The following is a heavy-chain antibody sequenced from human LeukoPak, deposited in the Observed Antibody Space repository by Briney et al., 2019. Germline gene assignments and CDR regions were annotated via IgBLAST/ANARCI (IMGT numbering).Heavy chain of an antibody. Sequence: PSETLSLTCAVSGGSISSSSYYWGWIRQPPGKGLEWIGSIFYSGSTYYNPSLKSRVTISVDTSKNQFSLKLSSVTAADTAVYYCARPLGRYYYGSHDAFDIWGQGTMVTVSS. V-gene: IGHV4-39*01. D-gene: IGHD3-10*01. CDR2: IFYSGST. CDR3: ARPLGRYYYGSHDAFDI. J-gene: IGHJ3*02. CDR1: GGSISSSSYY.